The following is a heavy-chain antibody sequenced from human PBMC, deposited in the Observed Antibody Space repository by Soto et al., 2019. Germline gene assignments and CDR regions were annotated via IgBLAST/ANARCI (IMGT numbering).Heavy chain of an antibody. CDR3: AKAWYYDFWSGYYDY. J-gene: IGHJ4*02. CDR2: ISGSGGST. Sequence: GSLRLSCAASGFTFSSYAMSWVRQAPGKGLEWVSAISGSGGSTYYADSVKGRFTISRDNSKNTLYLQMNSLRAEDTAVYYCAKAWYYDFWSGYYDYWGQGTLVTVSS. D-gene: IGHD3-3*01. CDR1: GFTFSSYA. V-gene: IGHV3-23*01.